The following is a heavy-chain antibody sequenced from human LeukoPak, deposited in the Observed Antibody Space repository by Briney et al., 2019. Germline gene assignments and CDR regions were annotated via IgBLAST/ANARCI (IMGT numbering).Heavy chain of an antibody. D-gene: IGHD3-10*01. V-gene: IGHV3-30*04. J-gene: IGHJ3*02. Sequence: GGSLRLSCAASGFTFSSYAMHWVRQAPGKGLEWVAVISFDGSNQYYADSVKGRFTISRDNSKNTLYLQINSLRAEDTAVYYCAREAMVRGVPDAFDIWGQGTVVTVSS. CDR2: ISFDGSNQ. CDR3: AREAMVRGVPDAFDI. CDR1: GFTFSSYA.